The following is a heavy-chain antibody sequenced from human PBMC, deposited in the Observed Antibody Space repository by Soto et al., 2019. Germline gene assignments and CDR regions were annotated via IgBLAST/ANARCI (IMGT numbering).Heavy chain of an antibody. CDR3: ARAVGATGD. Sequence: QVQLVQSGAEVKKPGASVKVSCKASGYTFTSYAMHWVRQAPGQRLEWMGWINAGNGNTKYSQKFQGRVTITRDTSASTADRELSSLRSRDTAVYSCARAVGATGDWGQGTLVTVSS. J-gene: IGHJ4*02. CDR1: GYTFTSYA. CDR2: INAGNGNT. V-gene: IGHV1-3*01. D-gene: IGHD1-26*01.